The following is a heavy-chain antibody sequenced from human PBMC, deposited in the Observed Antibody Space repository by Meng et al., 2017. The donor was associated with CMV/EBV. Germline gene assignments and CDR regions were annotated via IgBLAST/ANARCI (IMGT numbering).Heavy chain of an antibody. J-gene: IGHJ4*02. V-gene: IGHV3-15*01. CDR1: GFTFSNAW. Sequence: GESLKISCAASGFTFSNAWMSWVRQAPGKGLEWVGRIKSKTDGGTTDYAAPVKGRFTIPRDDSKNTLYLQMNSLKTEDTAVYYCTTEASYYDSSGYYQGEDYFDYWGQGTLVTVSS. CDR2: IKSKTDGGTT. D-gene: IGHD3-22*01. CDR3: TTEASYYDSSGYYQGEDYFDY.